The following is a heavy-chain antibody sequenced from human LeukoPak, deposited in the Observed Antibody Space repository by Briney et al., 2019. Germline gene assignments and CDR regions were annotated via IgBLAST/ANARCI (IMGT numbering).Heavy chain of an antibody. D-gene: IGHD3-10*01. Sequence: PSETLSLTCTVSGGSISSSSYYWGWIRQPPGKGLEWVSAISGSGGSTYYADSVKGRFTISRDNSKNTLYLQMNSLRAEDTAVYYCANTLTPYYYGSGSPYYFDYWGQGTLVTVSS. V-gene: IGHV3-23*01. CDR1: GGSISSSSYY. J-gene: IGHJ4*02. CDR3: ANTLTPYYYGSGSPYYFDY. CDR2: ISGSGGST.